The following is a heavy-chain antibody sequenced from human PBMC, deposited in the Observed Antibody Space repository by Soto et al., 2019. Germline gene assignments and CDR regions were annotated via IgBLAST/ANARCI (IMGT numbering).Heavy chain of an antibody. CDR1: GFTFSSYW. Sequence: EVQLVESGGGLVQPGGSLRLSCAASGFTFSSYWMSWVRQAPGKGLEWVANIKQDGSEKYNVDFVKGRFTISRDNAKNSLYLQMNSLRVEDTAVYYCARAYGSGSVSGYWGPGTLVTVSS. V-gene: IGHV3-7*01. D-gene: IGHD3-10*01. CDR3: ARAYGSGSVSGY. CDR2: IKQDGSEK. J-gene: IGHJ4*02.